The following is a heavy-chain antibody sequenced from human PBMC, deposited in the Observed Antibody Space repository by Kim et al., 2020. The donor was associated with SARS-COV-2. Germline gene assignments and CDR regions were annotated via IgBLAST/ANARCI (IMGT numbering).Heavy chain of an antibody. Sequence: GGSLRLSCAASRFTFSIYAMSWVRQAPGKGLEWVSAISGSASSTYYADSVKGRFTISRDNSKNTLYLQLNSLRAEDTAVYFCAKGPSSAWTSYYYNMDVWGQGTTVTVSS. CDR2: ISGSASST. CDR1: RFTFSIYA. D-gene: IGHD6-25*01. CDR3: AKGPSSAWTSYYYNMDV. J-gene: IGHJ6*02. V-gene: IGHV3-23*01.